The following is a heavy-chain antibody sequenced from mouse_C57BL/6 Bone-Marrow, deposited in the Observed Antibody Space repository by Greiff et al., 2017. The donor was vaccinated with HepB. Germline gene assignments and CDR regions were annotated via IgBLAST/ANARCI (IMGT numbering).Heavy chain of an antibody. Sequence: EVQLVESGGGLVQPKGSLKLSCAASGFTFNTYAMHWVRQAPGKGLEWVARIRSKSSNYATYYAISVKDRFTISRDDSQSMLYLQMHNLKTEVTAMYYCVRGSYYYGYYYAMDYWGQGTSVTVSS. CDR2: IRSKSSNYAT. J-gene: IGHJ4*01. V-gene: IGHV10-3*01. D-gene: IGHD1-1*01. CDR1: GFTFNTYA. CDR3: VRGSYYYGYYYAMDY.